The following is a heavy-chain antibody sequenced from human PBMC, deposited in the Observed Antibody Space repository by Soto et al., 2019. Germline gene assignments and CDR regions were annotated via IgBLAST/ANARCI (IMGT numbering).Heavy chain of an antibody. CDR1: GFTFSSYA. V-gene: IGHV3-23*01. J-gene: IGHJ6*03. Sequence: PGGSLRLSCAASGFTFSSYAMSWVRQAPGKGLEWVSAISGSGGNKYYADSVKGRFTISRYNSKNTLYLQMNSLRAEDTAVYYCARDRIFDWSTHYYYYMDVWGKGTTVTVSS. CDR2: ISGSGGNK. D-gene: IGHD3-9*01. CDR3: ARDRIFDWSTHYYYYMDV.